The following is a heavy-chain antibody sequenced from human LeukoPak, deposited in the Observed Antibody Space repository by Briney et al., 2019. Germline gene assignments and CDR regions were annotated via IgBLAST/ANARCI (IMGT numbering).Heavy chain of an antibody. CDR1: GFTFTNHG. V-gene: IGHV3-23*01. Sequence: GGSLRLSCTASGFTFTNHGMTWVRQAPGKGLEWVSAIAIGADTRYYPDSVKGRFTITRDNSKSTLYRQMNGLRVEDTGIYYCAKGRGPSGWDPYDWGQGTLATVSS. CDR2: IAIGADTR. CDR3: AKGRGPSGWDPYD. D-gene: IGHD6-19*01. J-gene: IGHJ4*02.